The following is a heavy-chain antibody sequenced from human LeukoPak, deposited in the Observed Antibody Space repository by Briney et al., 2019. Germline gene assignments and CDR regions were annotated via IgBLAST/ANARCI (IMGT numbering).Heavy chain of an antibody. CDR1: GFTFSSTS. J-gene: IGHJ3*02. Sequence: GGSLRLSCAASGFTFSSTSMNWVRQAPGKGLEWVTYISSSSSTIFYADSVKGRFTISRDNARNSLYLEMNSLRAEDTAVYYCARKTGGSLDIWGQGTMVTVSS. D-gene: IGHD7-27*01. CDR3: ARKTGGSLDI. V-gene: IGHV3-48*01. CDR2: ISSSSSTI.